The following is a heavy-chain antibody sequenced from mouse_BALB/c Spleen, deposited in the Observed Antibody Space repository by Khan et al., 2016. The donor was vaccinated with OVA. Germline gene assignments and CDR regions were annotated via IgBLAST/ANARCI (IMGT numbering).Heavy chain of an antibody. CDR2: INPHIGET. V-gene: IGHV1-20*02. CDR3: ARIYRSDFDY. CDR1: GYSFTGYF. Sequence: EVKLEESEPELVKPGTSVKISCKASGYSFTGYFMNWVMQSHGKSLEWIGRINPHIGETFYNQKFKGKATLTVDESSSTAHMELRSLASDDSAVYYCARIYRSDFDYWGQGTTLTVSS. J-gene: IGHJ2*01. D-gene: IGHD1-1*01.